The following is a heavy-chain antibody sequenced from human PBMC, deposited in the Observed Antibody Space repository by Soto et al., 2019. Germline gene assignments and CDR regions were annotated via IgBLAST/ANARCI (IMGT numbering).Heavy chain of an antibody. Sequence: QVQLVESGGGVVQPGKALRLSCAVSGFTFSSYGMYWVRQAPGKGLQWVALVSSDGTNKFYADSVKGRFTVFRDNSKNTLYLQMNSLSPHDTAVYFIAKDVGARTYSYGYLVGFFDSWGQGRLVTVS. CDR1: GFTFSSYG. V-gene: IGHV3-30*18. CDR2: VSSDGTNK. CDR3: AKDVGARTYSYGYLVGFFDS. J-gene: IGHJ4*02. D-gene: IGHD5-18*01.